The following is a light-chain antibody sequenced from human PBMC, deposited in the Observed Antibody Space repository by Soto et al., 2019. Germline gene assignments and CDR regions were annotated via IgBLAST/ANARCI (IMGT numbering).Light chain of an antibody. CDR2: GNS. CDR3: AAWDDSLYGYV. J-gene: IGLJ1*01. CDR1: SSNIGAGYD. V-gene: IGLV1-40*01. Sequence: QSVLTQPPSVSGAPGQRVTISCTGSSSNIGAGYDVHWYQQLPGTAPKLLIYGNSNRPSGVPDRFSGSKSGTSASLAITGLQAEDEADYYCAAWDDSLYGYVFGPGTKVTVL.